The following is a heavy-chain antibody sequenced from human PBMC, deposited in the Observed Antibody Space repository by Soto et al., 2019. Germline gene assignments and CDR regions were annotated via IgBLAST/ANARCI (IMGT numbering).Heavy chain of an antibody. CDR1: GYTFTSYG. V-gene: IGHV1-18*01. CDR3: ARYCSSTSCYATWVDP. Sequence: QVQLVQSGAEVKKPGASVKVSCKASGYTFTSYGISWVRQAPGQGLEWMGWISAYNGNTNYAQKLQGRVTMTTDTSTSTADMELRSLRSVDTTVYYCARYCSSTSCYATWVDPWGQGTLVTVSS. CDR2: ISAYNGNT. D-gene: IGHD2-2*01. J-gene: IGHJ5*02.